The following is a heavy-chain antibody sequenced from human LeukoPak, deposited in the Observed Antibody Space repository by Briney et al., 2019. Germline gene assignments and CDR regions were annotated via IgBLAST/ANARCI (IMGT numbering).Heavy chain of an antibody. CDR1: GFTFSSYA. D-gene: IGHD3/OR15-3a*01. V-gene: IGHV3-64*01. CDR2: ISSNGGST. CDR3: AKYSRGSWTSCFDY. J-gene: IGHJ4*02. Sequence: PGGSLRLSCAASGFTFSSYAMHWVRQAPGKGLEYVSAISSNGGSTYYANSVKGRFTISRDNSKNTLYLQMGSLRAEDTAVYYCAKYSRGSWTSCFDYWGQGTLVTLSS.